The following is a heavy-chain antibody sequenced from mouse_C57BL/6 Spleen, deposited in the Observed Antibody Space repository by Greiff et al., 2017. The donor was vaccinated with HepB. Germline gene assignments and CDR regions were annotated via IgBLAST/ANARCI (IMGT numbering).Heavy chain of an antibody. CDR3: ARARYYGSSYWDFDV. CDR1: GYTFTSYW. V-gene: IGHV1-69*01. D-gene: IGHD1-1*01. Sequence: QVPLQLPGAELVMPGASVKLSCKASGYTFTSYWMHWVKQRPGQGLEWIGEIDPSDSYTNYNQKFQGKSTLTVDKSSSTAYMQLSSLTSEDSAVYYCARARYYGSSYWDFDVWGTGTTVTVAS. CDR2: IDPSDSYT. J-gene: IGHJ1*03.